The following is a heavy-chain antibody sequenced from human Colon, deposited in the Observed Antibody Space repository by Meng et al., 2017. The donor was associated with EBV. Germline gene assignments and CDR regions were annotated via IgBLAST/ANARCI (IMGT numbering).Heavy chain of an antibody. J-gene: IGHJ4*02. Sequence: VPQQQSRPGLVKPSHTPSLTCTVSGGSSSNGGYYWSWIRQPPGKGLEWIGYIYYSGSTYFNPSLKSRSFMSVDTSKNQFSLSLNSVTAADTAVYYCAREENTSGWYYHWGQGTLVTVSS. D-gene: IGHD6-13*01. V-gene: IGHV4-30-4*01. CDR3: AREENTSGWYYH. CDR2: IYYSGST. CDR1: GGSSSNGGYY.